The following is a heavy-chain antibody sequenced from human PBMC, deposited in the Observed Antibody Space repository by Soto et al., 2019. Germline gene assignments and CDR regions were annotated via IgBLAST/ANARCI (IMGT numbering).Heavy chain of an antibody. CDR3: ARNRKFTVIPGLGNFDP. D-gene: IGHD4-17*01. CDR1: GGSFSGYY. CDR2: INHSGST. J-gene: IGHJ5*02. V-gene: IGHV4-34*01. Sequence: SETLSLTCAVYGGSFSGYYWSWIRQPPGKGLEWIGEINHSGSTNYNPSLKSRVTISVDTSKNQFSLKLSSVTAADTAVYYCARNRKFTVIPGLGNFDPWGQGTLVTVSS.